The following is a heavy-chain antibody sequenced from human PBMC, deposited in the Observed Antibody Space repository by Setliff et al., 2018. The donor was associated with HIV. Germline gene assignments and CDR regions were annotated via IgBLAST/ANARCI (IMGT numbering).Heavy chain of an antibody. CDR2: IYTSGSI. J-gene: IGHJ4*02. CDR3: AREDSTEDYGSGSYGPTFPPPLIY. V-gene: IGHV4-4*07. D-gene: IGHD3-10*01. Sequence: SETLSLTCTVSGGSISSYYWSWIRQPAGKGLEWIGRIYTSGSINYNPSLKSRVTMAVDTSKNQFSLTLGSVTAAATAVYYCAREDSTEDYGSGSYGPTFPPPLIYWGQGTLVTVSS. CDR1: GGSISSYY.